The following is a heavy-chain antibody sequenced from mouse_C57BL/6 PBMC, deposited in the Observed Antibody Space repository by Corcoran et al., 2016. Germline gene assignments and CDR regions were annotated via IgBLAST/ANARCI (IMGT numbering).Heavy chain of an antibody. CDR2: IYPGDGDT. CDR1: GYAFSSYW. CDR3: ARAYYHAPYYFDY. D-gene: IGHD1-1*01. J-gene: IGHJ2*01. Sequence: QVQLQQSGAELVKPGASVKISCKASGYAFSSYWMNWVKQRPGKGLEWIGQIYPGDGDTNYNGKFKGKATLTADKSSSTAYMQLSSLTSEDSAVYFCARAYYHAPYYFDYWGQGTTLTVSS. V-gene: IGHV1-80*01.